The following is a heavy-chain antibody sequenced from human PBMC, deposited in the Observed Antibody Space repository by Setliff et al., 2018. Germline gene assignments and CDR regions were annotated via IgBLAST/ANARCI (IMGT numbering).Heavy chain of an antibody. CDR1: GGTFISFG. V-gene: IGHV1-69*10. Sequence: SVKFSCKASGGTFISFGISWVRQAPGQGLEWVGGIIPNLGRVKYAQRFQDRATITAEESTTTAYMELISLRSDDTAVYYCAINVHTAGGADFWGQGTLVTVSS. J-gene: IGHJ4*02. D-gene: IGHD1-26*01. CDR2: IIPNLGRV. CDR3: AINVHTAGGADF.